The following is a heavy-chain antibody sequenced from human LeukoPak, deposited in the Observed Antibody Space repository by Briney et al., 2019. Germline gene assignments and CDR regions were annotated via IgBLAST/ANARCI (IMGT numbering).Heavy chain of an antibody. V-gene: IGHV3-30*02. CDR1: GFTFSSYG. CDR2: IRYDGSNK. D-gene: IGHD4-11*01. CDR3: AKGRRYSNPSFDY. J-gene: IGHJ4*02. Sequence: VGSLRLSCAASGFTFSSYGMHWVRQAPGKGLEWVAFIRYDGSNKYYADSVKGRFTISRDNSKNTLYLQMNSLRAEDTAAYYCAKGRRYSNPSFDYWGQGTLVTVSS.